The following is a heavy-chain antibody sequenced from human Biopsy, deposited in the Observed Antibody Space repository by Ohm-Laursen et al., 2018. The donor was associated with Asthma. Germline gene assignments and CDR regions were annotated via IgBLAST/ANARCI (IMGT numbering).Heavy chain of an antibody. CDR3: ARKAGSCISRTCYSLDF. CDR2: INSVFGTT. D-gene: IGHD2-2*01. V-gene: IGHV1-69*13. J-gene: IGHJ4*02. Sequence: VKISCKSLGGTFNTYVTGWVRQAPGQGLEWMGGINSVFGTTTYPQKFQDRVTITADDSTSTVYMELSSLRSEDTAVYYCARKAGSCISRTCYSLDFWGQGTLVTVPS. CDR1: GGTFNTYV.